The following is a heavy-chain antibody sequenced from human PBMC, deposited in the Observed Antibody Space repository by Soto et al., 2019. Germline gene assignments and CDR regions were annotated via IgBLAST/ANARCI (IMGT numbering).Heavy chain of an antibody. CDR3: ARTHYDFWSGYYFLNYYYYGMDV. J-gene: IGHJ6*02. Sequence: ASVKVSCKASGYTFTSYAMHWVRQAPGQRLEWMGWINAGNGNTKYSQKFQGRVTITRDTSASTAYMELSSLRSEDTAVYYCARTHYDFWSGYYFLNYYYYGMDVWGQGTTVTVSS. D-gene: IGHD3-3*01. CDR2: INAGNGNT. V-gene: IGHV1-3*01. CDR1: GYTFTSYA.